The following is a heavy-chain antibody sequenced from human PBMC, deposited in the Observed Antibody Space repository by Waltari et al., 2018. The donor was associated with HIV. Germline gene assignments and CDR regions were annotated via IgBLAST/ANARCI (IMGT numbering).Heavy chain of an antibody. Sequence: EVQLVESGGGLVQPGGSLRLSCAASGFTFSSYWMHWVRRATGKGLVWVSRINSDGSSTSYADSVKGRFTISRDNAKNTLYLQMNSLRAEDTAVYYCARDFLPQLLWFGGRDYYGMDVWGQGTTVTVSS. CDR1: GFTFSSYW. J-gene: IGHJ6*02. CDR2: INSDGSST. D-gene: IGHD3-10*01. V-gene: IGHV3-74*01. CDR3: ARDFLPQLLWFGGRDYYGMDV.